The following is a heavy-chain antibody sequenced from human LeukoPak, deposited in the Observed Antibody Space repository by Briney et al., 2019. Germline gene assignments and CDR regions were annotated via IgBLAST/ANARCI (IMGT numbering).Heavy chain of an antibody. J-gene: IGHJ4*02. CDR1: GGSISSSSYY. CDR3: ARGRRITIFGVVPGVFDY. V-gene: IGHV4-30-4*08. CDR2: IYYSGST. D-gene: IGHD3-3*01. Sequence: SETLSLTCTVSGGSISSSSYYWGWIRQPPGKGLEWIGYIYYSGSTYYNPSLKSRVTISVGTSKNQFSLKLSSVTAADTAVYYCARGRRITIFGVVPGVFDYWGQGTLVTVSS.